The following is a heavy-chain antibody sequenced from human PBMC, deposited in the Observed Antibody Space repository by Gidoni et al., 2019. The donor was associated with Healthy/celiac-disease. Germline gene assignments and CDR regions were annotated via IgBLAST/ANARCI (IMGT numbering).Heavy chain of an antibody. Sequence: EVQLVQSGAEVKKPGESLQISCKGSGYSFTSYWIGWVRQMPGKGLEWMGIIYPGDYDTRYSPSFQGQVTISADKSISTAYLQWSSLKASDTAMYYCARHPSGTADDGAFDIWGQGTMVTVSS. CDR3: ARHPSGTADDGAFDI. CDR2: IYPGDYDT. J-gene: IGHJ3*02. CDR1: GYSFTSYW. V-gene: IGHV5-51*01. D-gene: IGHD1-26*01.